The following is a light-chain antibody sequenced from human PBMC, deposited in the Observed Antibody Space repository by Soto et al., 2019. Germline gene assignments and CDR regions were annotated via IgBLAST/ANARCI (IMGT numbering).Light chain of an antibody. CDR1: QSINNW. CDR2: KAS. Sequence: DIQMTQSPSTLSASVGDRVTITCRASQSINNWLAWYQQKPGKAPKLFIFKASTLEIGVPSRFSGSGSGTEFTLSSSSLQPDDFATYFCQQYESFPRTFGQGTKVEMK. V-gene: IGKV1-5*03. CDR3: QQYESFPRT. J-gene: IGKJ1*01.